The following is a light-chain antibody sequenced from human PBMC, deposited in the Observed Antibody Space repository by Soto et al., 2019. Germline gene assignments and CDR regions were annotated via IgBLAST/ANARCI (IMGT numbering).Light chain of an antibody. Sequence: EIVLTQSPGTLSLSPGERATLSCRASQSVSSTHLAWYQQKPGQAPRLLIYGPSSRATGIPDRFSGSGSGTDFTLTISRLEPEDFAVYYCQQYGDSLSITFGQGTRLEIK. V-gene: IGKV3-20*01. J-gene: IGKJ5*01. CDR3: QQYGDSLSIT. CDR1: QSVSSTH. CDR2: GPS.